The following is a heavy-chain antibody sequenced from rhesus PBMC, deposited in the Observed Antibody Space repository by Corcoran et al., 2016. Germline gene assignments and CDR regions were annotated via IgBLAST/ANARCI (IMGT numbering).Heavy chain of an antibody. CDR1: GFTFSSYW. Sequence: EVQLVESGGGLVQPGGSLRLSCAASGFTFSSYWMSWVRQAPGKGLDWVGRVKKKTDGAPAKYAESVQGRFTISRDDSKNTVYLQMNSLQTEDTAVYYCTRDSSGWYYYGLDSWGQGVVVTVSS. V-gene: IGHV3-16*02. CDR3: TRDSSGWYYYGLDS. D-gene: IGHD6-31*01. J-gene: IGHJ6*01. CDR2: VKKKTDGAPA.